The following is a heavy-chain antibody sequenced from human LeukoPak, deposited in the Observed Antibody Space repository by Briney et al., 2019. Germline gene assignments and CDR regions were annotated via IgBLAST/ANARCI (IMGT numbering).Heavy chain of an antibody. CDR2: INHSGST. D-gene: IGHD3-3*01. V-gene: IGHV4-34*01. J-gene: IGHJ5*02. CDR3: ARAKSITIFGVVTRFDP. Sequence: PSETLSLTCAVYGGSFSGYYWSWIRQPPGKGLEWIGEINHSGSTNYNPSLKSRVTISVDTSKNQFFLKLSSVTAADTAVYYCARAKSITIFGVVTRFDPWGQGTLVTVSS. CDR1: GGSFSGYY.